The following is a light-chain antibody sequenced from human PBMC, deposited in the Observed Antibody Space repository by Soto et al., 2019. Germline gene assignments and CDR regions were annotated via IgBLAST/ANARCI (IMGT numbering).Light chain of an antibody. Sequence: EIVMTQSPATLSVSPGERATLSCRASQSVSSNLAWYQQKPGQAPRLLIYGASTRATGIPATFSGSGSGTEFSLTNSSLQSEDFAVYYCQQYNNWPLTFGGGTKVELK. CDR3: QQYNNWPLT. CDR2: GAS. V-gene: IGKV3-15*01. J-gene: IGKJ4*01. CDR1: QSVSSN.